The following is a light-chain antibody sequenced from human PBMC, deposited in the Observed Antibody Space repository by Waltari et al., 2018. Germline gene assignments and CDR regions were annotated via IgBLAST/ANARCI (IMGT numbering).Light chain of an antibody. CDR2: QDV. CDR3: QVWDSGAAGV. Sequence: SYDLTQSPSVSVSPGQTASIPLSGQDLAKTYVCWYQQEPGQSPVLLIYQDVRRPPESPERFSGSNSWNTATLTISATQPMDEADYYCQVWDSGAAGVFGTGTKVTVL. CDR1: DLAKTY. V-gene: IGLV3-1*01. J-gene: IGLJ1*01.